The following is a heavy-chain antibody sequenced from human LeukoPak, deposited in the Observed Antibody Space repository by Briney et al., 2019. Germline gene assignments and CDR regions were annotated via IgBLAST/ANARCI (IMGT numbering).Heavy chain of an antibody. Sequence: ASVKVSCKASGYTFTGYYMHWVRQAPGQGLEWMGWINPNSGGTNYVQKFLGRITMTRDTSISTAYMELSRLRSDDTAVYYCASATTYCGADCYPLDAFDIWGQGTMVTVSS. CDR1: GYTFTGYY. J-gene: IGHJ3*02. CDR3: ASATTYCGADCYPLDAFDI. CDR2: INPNSGGT. V-gene: IGHV1-2*02. D-gene: IGHD2-21*02.